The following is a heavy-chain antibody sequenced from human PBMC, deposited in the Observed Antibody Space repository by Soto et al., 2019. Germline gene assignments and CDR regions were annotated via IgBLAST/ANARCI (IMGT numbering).Heavy chain of an antibody. CDR2: IIPIFGTA. V-gene: IGHV1-69*13. CDR1: GGTFSSYA. J-gene: IGHJ4*02. D-gene: IGHD2-8*01. Sequence: ASVKVSCKASGGTFSSYAISWVRQAPGQGLEWMGGIIPIFGTANYAQKFQGRVTITADESTSTAYMELSSLRSEDTAVYYCASLYKFGGRPIYYFDYWGQGTLVTVSS. CDR3: ASLYKFGGRPIYYFDY.